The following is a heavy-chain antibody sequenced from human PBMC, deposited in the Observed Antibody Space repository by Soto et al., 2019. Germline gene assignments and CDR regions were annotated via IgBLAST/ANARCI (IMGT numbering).Heavy chain of an antibody. V-gene: IGHV1-69*13. J-gene: IGHJ5*02. CDR2: IIPIFGTA. CDR1: GGTFSSYA. D-gene: IGHD5-18*01. Sequence: SVKVSCKASGGTFSSYAISWVRQAPGQGLEWMGGIIPIFGTANYAQKFQGRVTITADESTGTAYMELSSLRSEDTAVYYCARDLPGYSYGHVVCWFDPWGQGTLVTVSS. CDR3: ARDLPGYSYGHVVCWFDP.